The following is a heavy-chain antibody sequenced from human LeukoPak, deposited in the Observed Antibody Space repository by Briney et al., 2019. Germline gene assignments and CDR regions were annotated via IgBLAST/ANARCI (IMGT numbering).Heavy chain of an antibody. CDR2: INHNGNVN. J-gene: IGHJ6*02. CDR3: ARGGGLDV. CDR1: GFTFSSYC. Sequence: GGSLRLSCAASGFTFSSYCMNWARKAPGKRLEWVASINHNGNVNYYVDSVKGRFTISRDNAKNSLYLQMSNLRAEDTAVYFCARGGGLDVWGQGATVTVSS. V-gene: IGHV3-7*03. D-gene: IGHD3-16*01.